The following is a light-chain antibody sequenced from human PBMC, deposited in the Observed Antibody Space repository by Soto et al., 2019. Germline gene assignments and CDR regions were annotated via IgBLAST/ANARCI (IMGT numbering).Light chain of an antibody. CDR1: ATNIGFYNF. CDR3: CSYAGTYTYV. CDR2: DVN. V-gene: IGLV2-11*01. J-gene: IGLJ1*01. Sequence: VLTQPRSVSGSPGQSVTISCTGTATNIGFYNFVSWYQQHPDKAPHLVIYDVNKRPSGVPDRFSGAKSGKTASLTISGLQADDEADYFCCSYAGTYTYVFGTGTKVTVL.